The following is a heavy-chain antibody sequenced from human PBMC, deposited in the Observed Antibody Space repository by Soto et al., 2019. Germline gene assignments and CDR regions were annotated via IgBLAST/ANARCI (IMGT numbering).Heavy chain of an antibody. D-gene: IGHD5-18*01. CDR2: IYWDDDK. J-gene: IGHJ4*02. CDR1: GFSLSISGVG. CDR3: VQRPEMATAHFDY. Sequence: QITLKESGPTLVKPTQTLTLTCTFSGFSLSISGVGVGWIRQPPGKALEWLALIYWDDDKRYSPSLKSRLTITKHTSNNQVVLTIPNRAPVEPATYYCVQRPEMATAHFDYWGQGTLVTVSS. V-gene: IGHV2-5*02.